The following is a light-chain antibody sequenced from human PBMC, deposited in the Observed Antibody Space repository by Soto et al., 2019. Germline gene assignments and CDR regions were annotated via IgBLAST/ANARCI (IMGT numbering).Light chain of an antibody. CDR2: KAS. J-gene: IGKJ1*01. Sequence: IQMTQSPSTLSASVEDRVTSTCRASQSISSWLAWYQQKPGKAPKLLIYKASSLESGVPSRFSGSGSGTEFTLTISSLQPDDFATYYCQQYNSYSRTFGQGTKVDI. CDR1: QSISSW. V-gene: IGKV1-5*03. CDR3: QQYNSYSRT.